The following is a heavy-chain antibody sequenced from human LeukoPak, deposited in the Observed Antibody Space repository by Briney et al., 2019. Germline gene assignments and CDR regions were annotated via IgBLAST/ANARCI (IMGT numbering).Heavy chain of an antibody. CDR1: GGSISSYY. CDR2: IYYSGST. Sequence: PSETLSLTCTVSGGSISSYYWSWIRQPPGKGLEWIGYIYYSGSTNYNPSLKSRVTISVDTSKNQFSLKLSSVTAADTAVYYCAREGSGGNWGQGTLVTVCS. CDR3: AREGSGGN. V-gene: IGHV4-59*01. D-gene: IGHD6-19*01. J-gene: IGHJ4*02.